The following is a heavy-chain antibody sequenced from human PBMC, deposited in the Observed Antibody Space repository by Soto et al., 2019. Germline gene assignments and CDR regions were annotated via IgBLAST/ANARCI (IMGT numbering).Heavy chain of an antibody. Sequence: PSETLSLTCTVSGGSVSSGNYYWSWIRQPPGKGLEWIGYIYSSGTTTNYNPSLESRATISLDTSKNQSSLELTYVTAADTAVYYCARGPPDYLRWFDCWGQGTLVTVSS. CDR1: GGSVSSGNYY. J-gene: IGHJ5*01. CDR2: IYSSGTTT. CDR3: ARGPPDYLRWFDC. D-gene: IGHD3-10*01. V-gene: IGHV4-61*01.